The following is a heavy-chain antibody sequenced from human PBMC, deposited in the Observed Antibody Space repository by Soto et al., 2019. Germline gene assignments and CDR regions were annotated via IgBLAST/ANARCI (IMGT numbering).Heavy chain of an antibody. D-gene: IGHD3-22*01. CDR1: GFTFSSYA. J-gene: IGHJ6*02. Sequence: GGSLRLSCAASGFTFSSYAMHWVRQAPGKGLEWVAVISYDGSNKYYADSVKGRFTISRDNSKNTLYLQMNSLRAEDTAVYYCARDRPYYYDSSGYYHSSNGGMDVWGQGTTVTVSS. CDR3: ARDRPYYYDSSGYYHSSNGGMDV. V-gene: IGHV3-30-3*01. CDR2: ISYDGSNK.